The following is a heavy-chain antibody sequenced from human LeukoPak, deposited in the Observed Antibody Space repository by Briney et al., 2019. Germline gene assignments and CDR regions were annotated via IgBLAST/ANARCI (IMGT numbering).Heavy chain of an antibody. J-gene: IGHJ4*02. Sequence: ASQTLSLTCTVSGGSISSGDYYWSWIRQPPGKGLEWIGYIYYSGNTYYNPSLKSRVTISVDTSKNQFSLKLSSVTAADTAVYYCARNAILTGYAFDYWGQGTLVTVSS. CDR2: IYYSGNT. V-gene: IGHV4-30-4*01. D-gene: IGHD3-9*01. CDR1: GGSISSGDYY. CDR3: ARNAILTGYAFDY.